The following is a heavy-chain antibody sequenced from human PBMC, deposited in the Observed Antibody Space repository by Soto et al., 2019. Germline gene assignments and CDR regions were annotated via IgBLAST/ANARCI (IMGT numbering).Heavy chain of an antibody. Sequence: QVQLVQSGAEVKKPGSSVKVSCKASGGTFSNYAISWVRQAPGHGLEWVGGIIPLPETPVYAQTVQGRLTITADEITSSAYMELSSLRADDTAVYYWPIGTRNTWTCDFWGQGTLVTVSS. V-gene: IGHV1-69*01. CDR2: IIPLPETP. D-gene: IGHD1-1*01. CDR3: PIGTRNTWTCDF. J-gene: IGHJ4*02. CDR1: GGTFSNYA.